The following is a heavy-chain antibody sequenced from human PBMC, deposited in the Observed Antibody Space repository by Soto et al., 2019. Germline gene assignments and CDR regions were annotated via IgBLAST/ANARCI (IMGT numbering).Heavy chain of an antibody. J-gene: IGHJ4*02. Sequence: PSETVSLTCDVSSSSRAGGQYWCWIRQPPGEGLEWLGCFHRRGPTYYRPSLKSRLTISVDMSKSQVSLSLTSVTASDTATYYCIISRGLSRADYWGRGILVTVSS. D-gene: IGHD6-6*01. CDR1: SSSRAGGQY. CDR2: FHRRGPT. CDR3: IISRGLSRADY. V-gene: IGHV4-38-2*01.